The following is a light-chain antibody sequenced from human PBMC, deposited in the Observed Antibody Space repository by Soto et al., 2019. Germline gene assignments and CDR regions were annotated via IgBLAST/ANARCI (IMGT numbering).Light chain of an antibody. CDR1: QSISSW. CDR3: LQYNRYPFT. Sequence: DIQMTQSPSTLSASVGDRVTITCRASQSISSWLAWYQQKPGKAPKLLIYKASSLESGVPSRFSGSGSGTEFTLTISTLQPDDFATYYCLQYNRYPFTFGPGTKVDIK. J-gene: IGKJ3*01. CDR2: KAS. V-gene: IGKV1-5*03.